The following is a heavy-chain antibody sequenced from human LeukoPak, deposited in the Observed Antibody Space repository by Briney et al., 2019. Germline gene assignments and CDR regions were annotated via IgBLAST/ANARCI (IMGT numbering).Heavy chain of an antibody. CDR3: AKESSGWSNGDY. J-gene: IGHJ4*02. CDR2: ISGNGGST. Sequence: PGGSLRLSCAASGFTFSSYAMSWVRHAPGKGLEWVSAISGNGGSTYYADSVKGRFTISRDNSKNTLYLQMNSLRAEDTAVYYCAKESSGWSNGDYWGQGTLVTVSS. CDR1: GFTFSSYA. D-gene: IGHD6-19*01. V-gene: IGHV3-23*01.